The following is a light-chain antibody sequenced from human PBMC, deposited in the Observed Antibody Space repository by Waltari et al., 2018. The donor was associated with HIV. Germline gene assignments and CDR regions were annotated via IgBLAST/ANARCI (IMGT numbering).Light chain of an antibody. CDR3: QQLNSYPS. CDR2: AAS. J-gene: IGKJ4*01. CDR1: QDISRY. Sequence: DIQLTQSPSFLSTYVGVTVTITCRASQDISRYLAWYQKKPGKAPNLLIYAASTFHSGVPSRFSGSGSGTEFTLTINSLQPEDFATYYCQQLNSYPSFGGGTKVE. V-gene: IGKV1-9*01.